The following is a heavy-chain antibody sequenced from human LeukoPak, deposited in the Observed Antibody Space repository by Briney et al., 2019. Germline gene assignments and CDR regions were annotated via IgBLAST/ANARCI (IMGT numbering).Heavy chain of an antibody. CDR3: SKGPHGGYDEGWFGP. CDR2: ISGSGGST. J-gene: IGHJ5*01. CDR1: GFSFASYA. V-gene: IGHV3-23*01. D-gene: IGHD5-12*01. Sequence: GGSLRLSCAASGFSFASYAMTWVRQAPGKGLEWVSAISGSGGSTYYAASVKGRFTISRDISRDSSKEMLYLQMNSLRADDTAVYYWSKGPHGGYDEGWFGPWGQGTLVTVSS.